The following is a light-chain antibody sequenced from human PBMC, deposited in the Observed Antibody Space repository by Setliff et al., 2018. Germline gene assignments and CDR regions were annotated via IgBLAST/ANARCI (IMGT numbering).Light chain of an antibody. CDR3: CSYAGSYTLV. J-gene: IGLJ2*01. V-gene: IGLV2-14*01. CDR2: DVS. Sequence: QSALTQPASVSGSPGQSITISCTGTASDVGAYNFVSWYQQHPGKAPKFIIYDVSNRPSGVSNRFSGSKSGNTASLTISGLQAEDEADYYCCSYAGSYTLVFGGGTRSPS. CDR1: ASDVGAYNF.